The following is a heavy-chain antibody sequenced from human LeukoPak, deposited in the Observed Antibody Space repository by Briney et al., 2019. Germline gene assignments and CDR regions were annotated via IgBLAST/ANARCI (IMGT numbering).Heavy chain of an antibody. CDR1: GYSISSGYD. J-gene: IGHJ4*02. CDR3: AGTGGPAPSLCSSTSCVDY. Sequence: PSETLSLACAVSGYSISSGYDWGWIRQPPGKGLEWVGSICHSGSTYYNPSLKSRVTISVDTSKNQCSLKLSSVTAADTAVYYCAGTGGPAPSLCSSTSCVDYWGQGTLVTVSS. D-gene: IGHD2-2*01. CDR2: ICHSGST. V-gene: IGHV4-38-2*01.